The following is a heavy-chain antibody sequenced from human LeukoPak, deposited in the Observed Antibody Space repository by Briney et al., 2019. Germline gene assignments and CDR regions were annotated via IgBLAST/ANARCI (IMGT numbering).Heavy chain of an antibody. CDR2: ITPNTGDT. CDR1: GYTFTSYG. D-gene: IGHD3-3*01. J-gene: IGHJ4*02. CDR3: ARDLVGGIWSAGF. V-gene: IGHV1-2*06. Sequence: GASVKVSCKASGYTFTSYGISWVRQAPGQGLEWMGRITPNTGDTIYAQRFQGRATMTRDMSISAAYMELSSLTSDDTAIYYCARDLVGGIWSAGFWGQGTLVTVSS.